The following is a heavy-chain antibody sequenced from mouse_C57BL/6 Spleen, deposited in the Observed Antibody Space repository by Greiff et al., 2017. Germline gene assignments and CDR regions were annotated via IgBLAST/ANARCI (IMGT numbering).Heavy chain of an antibody. J-gene: IGHJ2*01. CDR1: GYTFTDYY. Sequence: EVQLQQSGPELVKPGASVKISCKASGYTFTDYYMNWVKQSHGKSLEWIGDINPNNGGTSYNQKFKGKATLTVDKSSSTAYMELRSLTSEDSAVYYCARWGFDDWGQGTTLTVSS. V-gene: IGHV1-26*01. CDR2: INPNNGGT. CDR3: ARWGFDD.